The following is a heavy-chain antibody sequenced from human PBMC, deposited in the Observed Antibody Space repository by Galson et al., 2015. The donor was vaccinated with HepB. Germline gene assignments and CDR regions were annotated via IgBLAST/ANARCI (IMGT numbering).Heavy chain of an antibody. J-gene: IGHJ6*02. CDR3: ARCDGRTMVRGVIKRYYYYGMDV. D-gene: IGHD3-10*01. Sequence: SVKVSCKASGYTFTSYGISWVRQAPGQGLEWMGWISAYNGNTNYAQKLQGRVTMTTDTSTSTAYMELRSLRSDDTAVYYCARCDGRTMVRGVIKRYYYYGMDVWGQGTTVTVSS. CDR2: ISAYNGNT. V-gene: IGHV1-18*01. CDR1: GYTFTSYG.